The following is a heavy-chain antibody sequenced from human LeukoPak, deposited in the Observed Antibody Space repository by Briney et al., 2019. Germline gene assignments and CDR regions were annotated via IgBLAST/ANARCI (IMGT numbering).Heavy chain of an antibody. CDR3: ACERDSSGYYPNFDY. Sequence: SETLSLTRTVSGGSVTTGSYYWGWIRQPPGKGLEWIGSIYYSGTTYYNPSLKSRVTISVDTSKNQFSLNLSSVTATDTAVYYCACERDSSGYYPNFDYWGQGTLVTVSS. V-gene: IGHV4-39*01. D-gene: IGHD3-22*01. J-gene: IGHJ4*02. CDR1: GGSVTTGSYY. CDR2: IYYSGTT.